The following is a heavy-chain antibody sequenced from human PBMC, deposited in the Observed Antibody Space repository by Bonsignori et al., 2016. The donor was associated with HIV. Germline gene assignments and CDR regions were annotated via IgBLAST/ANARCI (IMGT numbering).Heavy chain of an antibody. CDR2: TYYRSKWYY. CDR3: ATEALFGVVTLDYMDV. D-gene: IGHD3-3*01. V-gene: IGHV6-1*01. Sequence: WIRQSPSRGLEWLGRTYYRSKWYYDYAASVKSRITINPDTSKNQFSLQLNSVTPEDTAVYYCATEALFGVVTLDYMDVWGNGTTVTVSS. J-gene: IGHJ6*03.